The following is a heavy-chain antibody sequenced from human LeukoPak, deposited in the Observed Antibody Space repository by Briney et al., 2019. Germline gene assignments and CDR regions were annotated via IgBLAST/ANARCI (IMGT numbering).Heavy chain of an antibody. CDR1: GYSISSGYY. CDR3: ARGPALFGVVII. Sequence: SETLSLTCAVSGYSISSGYYWSWIRQPPGKGLEWIGEINHSGSTNYNPSLKSRVTISVDTSKNQFSLKLSSVTAADTAVYYCARGPALFGVVIIWGQGTLVTVSS. CDR2: INHSGST. V-gene: IGHV4-34*01. J-gene: IGHJ4*02. D-gene: IGHD3-3*01.